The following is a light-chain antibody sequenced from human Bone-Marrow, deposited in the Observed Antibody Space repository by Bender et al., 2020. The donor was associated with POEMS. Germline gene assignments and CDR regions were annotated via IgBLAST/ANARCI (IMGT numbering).Light chain of an antibody. CDR2: DVS. Sequence: QSALTQPASVSGSPGQSVTLSCTGTSSDVGTYDRVSWYQQHPGKAPKLLIFDVSNRPSGVSNRFSGSKSGNTASLTISGLQAEDEAEYYCSSYTGSITRLVFGTGTKVTVL. CDR3: SSYTGSITRLV. J-gene: IGLJ1*01. V-gene: IGLV2-14*03. CDR1: SSDVGTYDR.